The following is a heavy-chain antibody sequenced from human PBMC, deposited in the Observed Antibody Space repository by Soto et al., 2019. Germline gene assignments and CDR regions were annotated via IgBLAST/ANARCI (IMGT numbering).Heavy chain of an antibody. Sequence: QVQLVQSGAEVKKPGSSVKVSCKASGGTFSSYAISWVRQAPGQGLEWMGGIIPIFGTANYAQKFQGRVTITADESTSTAYMELSSLRSEDTAVYYCARDVRYCSSTSCYTNWFDPWGQGTLVTVSS. CDR3: ARDVRYCSSTSCYTNWFDP. CDR2: IIPIFGTA. D-gene: IGHD2-2*02. CDR1: GGTFSSYA. V-gene: IGHV1-69*01. J-gene: IGHJ5*02.